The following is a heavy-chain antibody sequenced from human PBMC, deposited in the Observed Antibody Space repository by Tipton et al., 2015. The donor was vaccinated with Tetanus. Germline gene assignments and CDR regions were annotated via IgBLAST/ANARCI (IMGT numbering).Heavy chain of an antibody. J-gene: IGHJ4*02. CDR3: AREDGGPTLDYFDS. D-gene: IGHD3-16*01. CDR1: GFTFTRYA. CDR2: ITFDGSTK. V-gene: IGHV3-30-3*01. Sequence: QLVQSGGGVVQPGRSLRLSCAASGFTFTRYAMHWVRQAPGKGLEWVAVITFDGSTKYYGDSVKGRFTLSRDNSQNTLYLQMNSLKVEDTAVYYCAREDGGPTLDYFDSWGQGALVIVSS.